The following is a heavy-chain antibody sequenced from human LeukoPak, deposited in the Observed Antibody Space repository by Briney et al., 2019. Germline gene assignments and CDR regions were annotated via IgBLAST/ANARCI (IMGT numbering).Heavy chain of an antibody. J-gene: IGHJ4*02. V-gene: IGHV6-1*01. Sequence: SQTLSLTCAISGDIFSSNSAAWNWIRQSPSRGLEWLGRTYYRSKWHSYYAPSVKSRITINPDTSKNQFSLQLKSVTPEDTAVYYCARMVGLVSDFWGQGTLVTVSS. CDR1: GDIFSSNSAA. D-gene: IGHD3-10*01. CDR3: ARMVGLVSDF. CDR2: TYYRSKWHS.